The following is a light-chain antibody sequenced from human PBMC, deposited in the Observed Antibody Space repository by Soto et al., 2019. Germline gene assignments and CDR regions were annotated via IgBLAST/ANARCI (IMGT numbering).Light chain of an antibody. CDR1: SSDVGGYNY. CDR2: EVS. Sequence: QSVLTQPPSASGSPGQSVTISCTGTSSDVGGYNYVSWYQQHPGKAPKLMIYEVSKRPSGVPDRFSGYKSGNTASLTVSGLQAEDDADYYCSSYAGSNNLVFGGGAKLTVL. V-gene: IGLV2-8*01. J-gene: IGLJ2*01. CDR3: SSYAGSNNLV.